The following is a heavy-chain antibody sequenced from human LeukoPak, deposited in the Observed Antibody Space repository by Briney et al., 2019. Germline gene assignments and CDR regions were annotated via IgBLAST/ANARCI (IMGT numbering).Heavy chain of an antibody. D-gene: IGHD3-3*01. CDR3: ARGEIFFDF. Sequence: PSQTLSLTCTVSGGSISSGDYYWRWIRQPPGKGLEWIGYIHYSGSTFYNPSLKSRVTISVDTSRNQFSLTLSSVTAADTAVYYCARGEIFFDFWGQGSLVTVSS. CDR1: GGSISSGDYY. V-gene: IGHV4-30-4*01. CDR2: IHYSGST. J-gene: IGHJ4*02.